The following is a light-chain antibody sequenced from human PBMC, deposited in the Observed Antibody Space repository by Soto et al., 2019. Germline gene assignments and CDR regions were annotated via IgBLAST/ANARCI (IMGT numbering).Light chain of an antibody. V-gene: IGKV3-20*01. Sequence: EIVLTQSPCTLSLSPGERATLSCRASQSVSSSYLAWYQQKPGQAPRLLIYGASSRATGIRDRFSGSGSGTDFTLTISRLEPEDFAVYYCQQYGSSPPITFGQGTRLEIK. CDR1: QSVSSSY. J-gene: IGKJ5*01. CDR3: QQYGSSPPIT. CDR2: GAS.